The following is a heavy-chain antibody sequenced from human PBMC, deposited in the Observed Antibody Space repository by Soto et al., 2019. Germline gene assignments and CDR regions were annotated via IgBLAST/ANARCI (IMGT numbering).Heavy chain of an antibody. CDR1: GGTFSSYA. V-gene: IGHV1-69*06. CDR2: IIPIFGTA. J-gene: IGHJ4*02. D-gene: IGHD4-4*01. CDR3: ARDKGSNYAFDY. Sequence: SVKVSCKASGGTFSSYAISWVRQAPGQGLEWMGGIIPIFGTANYAQKFQGRVTITADKSTSTAYMELSSLRSEDTAVYYCARDKGSNYAFDYWGQGTLVTVSS.